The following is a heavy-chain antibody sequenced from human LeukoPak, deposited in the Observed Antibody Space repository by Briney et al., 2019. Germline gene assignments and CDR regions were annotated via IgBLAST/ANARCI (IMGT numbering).Heavy chain of an antibody. CDR3: ARDHPYSSSSGLDY. V-gene: IGHV1-2*02. CDR1: GYTFTGYY. J-gene: IGHJ4*02. D-gene: IGHD6-6*01. CDR2: INPNSGGT. Sequence: ASVKVSCKASGYTFTGYYMHWVRQAPGQGLEWMGWINPNSGGTNYAQKFQGRVTMTRDTSISTAYMELSRLGSDDTAVYYCARDHPYSSSSGLDYWGQGTLVTVSS.